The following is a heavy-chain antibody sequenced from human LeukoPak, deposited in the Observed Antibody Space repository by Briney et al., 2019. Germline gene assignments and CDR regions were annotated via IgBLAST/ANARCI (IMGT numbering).Heavy chain of an antibody. J-gene: IGHJ1*01. CDR2: INPNSGGT. CDR1: GYTFTGYY. V-gene: IGHV1-2*02. Sequence: GASVKVSCKASGYTFTGYYMHWVRQAPGQGLEWMGWINPNSGGTNYAQKFQGRVTMTTDTSIATAYMELRRLTSDDTAVYFCARGTIGSYSSVHDWGQGTLVTVSS. CDR3: ARGTIGSYSSVHD. D-gene: IGHD1-26*01.